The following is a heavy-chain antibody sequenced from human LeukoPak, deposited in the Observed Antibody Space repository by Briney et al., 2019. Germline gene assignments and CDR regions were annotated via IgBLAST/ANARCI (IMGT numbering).Heavy chain of an antibody. J-gene: IGHJ4*02. Sequence: PGGSLRLSCAASGFTFSSYEMNWVRQAPGKGLEWVSYISSSGSIIYYADSVKGRFTISKDNATNSLYLQMYSLRAEDTAVYYCAREGAVRGYYFDYWGQGTLVTVSS. CDR3: AREGAVRGYYFDY. CDR1: GFTFSSYE. D-gene: IGHD1-26*01. CDR2: ISSSGSII. V-gene: IGHV3-48*03.